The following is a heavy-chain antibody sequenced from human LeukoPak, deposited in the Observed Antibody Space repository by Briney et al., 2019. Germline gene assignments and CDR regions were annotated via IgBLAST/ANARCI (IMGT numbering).Heavy chain of an antibody. CDR2: ISSSSSYI. D-gene: IGHD1-26*01. J-gene: IGHJ4*02. V-gene: IGHV3-21*01. Sequence: GGSLRLSCAASGFTFGSYSMNWVRQAPGKGLEWVSSISSSSSYIYYADSVKGRFTISRDNVKNSLYLQMNSLRAEDTAVYYCAREKGRDFDYWGQGTLVTVSS. CDR1: GFTFGSYS. CDR3: AREKGRDFDY.